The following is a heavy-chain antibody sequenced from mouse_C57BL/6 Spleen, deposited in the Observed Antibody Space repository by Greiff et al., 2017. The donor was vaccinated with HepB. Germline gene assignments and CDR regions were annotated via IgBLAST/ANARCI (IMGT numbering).Heavy chain of an antibody. D-gene: IGHD1-1*01. CDR1: GFTFSDYG. J-gene: IGHJ2*01. CDR2: ISSGSSTI. V-gene: IGHV5-17*01. CDR3: ARTYGSRYYFDY. Sequence: EVTLVESGGGLVKPGGSLKLSCAASGFTFSDYGMPWVRQAPEKGLEWVAYISSGSSTIYYADTVKGRFTISRDNAKNTLLLQMTSLRSEDTAMYYCARTYGSRYYFDYWGQGTTLTVSS.